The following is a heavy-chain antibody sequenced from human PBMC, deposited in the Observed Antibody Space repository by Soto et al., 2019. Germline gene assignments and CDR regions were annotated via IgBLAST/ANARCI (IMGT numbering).Heavy chain of an antibody. D-gene: IGHD1-1*01. CDR3: ARGGERDFDY. J-gene: IGHJ4*02. CDR2: ISSDGRNK. Sequence: QVQVVESGGGVVQPGRSLRLSCAASGFTFSTYAMHWVRQAPGKGLDWVALISSDGRNKYYADSVKGRFTVSRDNSKNTLYLQMSSLRAEDTAVYFWARGGERDFDYWGQGTLVTVSS. CDR1: GFTFSTYA. V-gene: IGHV3-30*04.